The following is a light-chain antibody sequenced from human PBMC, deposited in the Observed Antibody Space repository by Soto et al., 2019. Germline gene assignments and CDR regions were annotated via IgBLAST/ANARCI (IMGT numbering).Light chain of an antibody. V-gene: IGKV1-39*01. J-gene: IGKJ4*01. CDR3: QQSYSTPLS. CDR1: QSSSRY. Sequence: DIQMTQSPASLYASVGDRVTITCRASQSSSRYLNWYQQKPGKAPKLLIYAASSLQSGVPSRFSGSGSGTDFTLTISSLQPEDFATYYCQQSYSTPLSFGGGTKVEIK. CDR2: AAS.